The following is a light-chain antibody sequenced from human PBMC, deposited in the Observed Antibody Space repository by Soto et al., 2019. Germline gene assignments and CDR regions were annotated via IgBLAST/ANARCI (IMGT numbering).Light chain of an antibody. CDR3: QKYNTARWT. Sequence: DIQLTQSPSTLSASVGDRVTLTCRASQNINSWLAWYQQKPGKAPNLLIYDASTLESGVPSRFSGSGSGTEFTLTISSLQPDDFATYYCQKYNTARWTFGQGTKV. V-gene: IGKV1-5*01. CDR1: QNINSW. J-gene: IGKJ1*01. CDR2: DAS.